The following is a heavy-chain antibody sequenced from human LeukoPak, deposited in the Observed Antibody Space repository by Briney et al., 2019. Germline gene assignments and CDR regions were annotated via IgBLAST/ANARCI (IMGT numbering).Heavy chain of an antibody. Sequence: RASVKVSCKASGYTFPRYFIHWVRQAPGQGLEWMGIINPSGGSTNYAQKFQGRVTMTRDTSTSTVYMELSSLRSEDTAVYYCATAKFGGNSYFDYWGQGTLVTVSS. CDR1: GYTFPRYF. CDR2: INPSGGST. D-gene: IGHD4-23*01. V-gene: IGHV1-46*01. CDR3: ATAKFGGNSYFDY. J-gene: IGHJ4*02.